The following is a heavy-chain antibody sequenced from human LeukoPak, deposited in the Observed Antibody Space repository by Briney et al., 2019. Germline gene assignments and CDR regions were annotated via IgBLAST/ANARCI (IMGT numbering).Heavy chain of an antibody. V-gene: IGHV3-30-3*02. Sequence: GGSLRLSCAASGFTFRNYAMHWVRQAPGKGLEWVATLTYDGSDKDYADSVKGRFTISRDNSKNTLYLQMNGLRAEDTAVYYCAKTGLHSSWTAFDYWGRGTLVTVSS. CDR1: GFTFRNYA. CDR2: LTYDGSDK. CDR3: AKTGLHSSWTAFDY. D-gene: IGHD6-13*01. J-gene: IGHJ4*02.